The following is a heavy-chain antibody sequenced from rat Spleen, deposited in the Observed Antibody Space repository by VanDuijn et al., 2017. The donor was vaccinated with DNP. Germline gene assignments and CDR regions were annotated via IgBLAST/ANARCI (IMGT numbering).Heavy chain of an antibody. Sequence: EVQLQESGPGLVEPSQSLSLTCSVTGYSITSSYRWNWIRQFPGNKLEWMGSLNSAGSTNYNPSLKSRISITRDTSKNQFFLQVNSVTTEDTATYYCARWPGYNPPYAMDAWGQGTSVTVSS. CDR1: GYSITSSYR. D-gene: IGHD1-4*01. V-gene: IGHV3-3*01. CDR3: ARWPGYNPPYAMDA. CDR2: LNSAGST. J-gene: IGHJ4*01.